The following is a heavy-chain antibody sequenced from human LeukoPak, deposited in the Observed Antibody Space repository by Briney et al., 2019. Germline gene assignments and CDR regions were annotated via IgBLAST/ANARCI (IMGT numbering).Heavy chain of an antibody. Sequence: GGSLRLSCAASGFTFSYNWLSWVRQAPGKGLEWLANTNQDGSERYYVDSVKGRFTISRDNTKNSLYLQMNSLRAEDTAVYYCVRGHVAVAAHDDAFDIWGQGTMVTVSS. CDR1: GFTFSYNW. D-gene: IGHD6-19*01. V-gene: IGHV3-7*01. CDR3: VRGHVAVAAHDDAFDI. J-gene: IGHJ3*02. CDR2: TNQDGSER.